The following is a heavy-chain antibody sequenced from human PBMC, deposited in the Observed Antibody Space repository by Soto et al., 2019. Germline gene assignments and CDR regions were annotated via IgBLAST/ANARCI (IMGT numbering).Heavy chain of an antibody. J-gene: IGHJ3*02. D-gene: IGHD6-19*01. CDR2: IWYDGSNK. V-gene: IGHV3-33*01. CDR1: GFTFSSYG. Sequence: GGSLRLSCAASGFTFSSYGMHWVRQAPGKGLEWVAVIWYDGSNKYYADSVKGRFTISRDNSKNTLYLQMNSLRAEDTAVYYCASSRHSSGWFEDAFDIWGQGTMVTVS. CDR3: ASSRHSSGWFEDAFDI.